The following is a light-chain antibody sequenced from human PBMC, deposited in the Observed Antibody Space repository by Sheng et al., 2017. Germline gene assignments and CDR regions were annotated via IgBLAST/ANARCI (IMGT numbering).Light chain of an antibody. CDR1: QDINTY. J-gene: IGKJ4*01. CDR3: QQYKSYPLT. CDR2: GAS. Sequence: DIQMTQSPSAMSASVGDRVIITCRASQDINTYLAWFQQRPGKAPKRLIYGASNLQYGVPSRFSGSGSGTEFTLTISSLQPEDFATYYCQQYKSYPLTFGGGTKVEIK. V-gene: IGKV1-17*03.